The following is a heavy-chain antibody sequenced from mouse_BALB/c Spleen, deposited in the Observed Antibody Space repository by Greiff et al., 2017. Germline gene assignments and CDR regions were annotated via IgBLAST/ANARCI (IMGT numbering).Heavy chain of an antibody. J-gene: IGHJ4*01. CDR3: ASTTDYYAMDY. CDR1: GYTFTSYW. D-gene: IGHD1-1*01. CDR2: INPSNGRT. V-gene: IGHV1S81*02. Sequence: QVHVKQPGAELVKPGASVKLSCKASGYTFTSYWMHWVKQRPGQGLEWIGEINPSNGRTNYNEKFKSKATLTVDKSSSTAYMQLSSLTSEDSAFYYCASTTDYYAMDYWGQGTSVTVSS.